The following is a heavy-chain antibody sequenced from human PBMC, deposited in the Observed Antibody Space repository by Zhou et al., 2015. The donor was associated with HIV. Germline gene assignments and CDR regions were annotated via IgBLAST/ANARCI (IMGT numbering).Heavy chain of an antibody. CDR3: ARDGRNVDIVATTPFLVYYYMDV. CDR1: GGTFSSYA. V-gene: IGHV1-69*01. Sequence: QVQLVQSGAEVKKPGSSVKVSCKASGGTFSSYAISWVRQAPGQGLEWMGGIIPIFGTANYAQKFQGRVTITADESTSTAYMELSSLRSEDTAVYYCARDGRNVDIVATTPFLVYYYMDVWGKGTTVTVSS. CDR2: IIPIFGTA. D-gene: IGHD5-12*01. J-gene: IGHJ6*03.